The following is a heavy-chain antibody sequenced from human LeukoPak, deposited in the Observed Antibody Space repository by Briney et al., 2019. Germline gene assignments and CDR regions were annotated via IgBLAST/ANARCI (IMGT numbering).Heavy chain of an antibody. J-gene: IGHJ4*02. Sequence: ASVTVSCTASGYTFTGYYMHWVRQAPGQGLEGMGWSNSNSGGTNYAQKFQGRVTITRDKSISTAYMELSRLRSDDTAVYYCARDLRYDDSSGYYYVSSVYWGQGTLVTVSS. CDR2: SNSNSGGT. CDR1: GYTFTGYY. D-gene: IGHD3-22*01. V-gene: IGHV1-2*02. CDR3: ARDLRYDDSSGYYYVSSVY.